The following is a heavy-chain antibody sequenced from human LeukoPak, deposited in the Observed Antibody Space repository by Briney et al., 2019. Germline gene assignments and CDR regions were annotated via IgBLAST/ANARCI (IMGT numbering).Heavy chain of an antibody. CDR3: VLLSLTPG. CDR1: GFPFSTYW. V-gene: IGHV3-74*01. J-gene: IGHJ4*02. D-gene: IGHD3-10*01. CDR2: ISSDGANA. Sequence: QPGGSLRLSCAASGFPFSTYWMHWVRQVPGKGLVWVSRISSDGANANYADSMKGRFTISRDNAKNTLYLQMNSLRAEDTAVYYCVLLSLTPGWGQGTLVTVSS.